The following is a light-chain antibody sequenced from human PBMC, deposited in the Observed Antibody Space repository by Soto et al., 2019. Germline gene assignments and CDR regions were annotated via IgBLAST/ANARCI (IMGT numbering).Light chain of an antibody. J-gene: IGKJ1*01. CDR2: VAS. CDR3: QQDYNWPWT. CDR1: QSVSTS. V-gene: IGKV3-15*01. Sequence: EVVLTQSPANLSVSPGERATLSCRASQSVSTSLAWYQQKPGQAPRLLIFVASTRATGIPARFSGSGSGTEFTLTISSLQSEDFAVYYCQQDYNWPWTFGQGTKVEIK.